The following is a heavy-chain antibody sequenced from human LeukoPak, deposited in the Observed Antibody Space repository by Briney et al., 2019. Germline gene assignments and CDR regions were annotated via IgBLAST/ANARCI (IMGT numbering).Heavy chain of an antibody. CDR1: DDSISGSYW. Sequence: PSETLSLTCAVSDDSISGSYWWSWVRQPPGKGLEWIGEIYHSGNTNYNPSFKSRVSISVEKSNNYFSLKLTSVTAADTAVYYCAREEHYYDRSDYSNWYFDLWGRDTLVTVSS. CDR3: AREEHYYDRSDYSNWYFDL. J-gene: IGHJ2*01. CDR2: IYHSGNT. V-gene: IGHV4-4*02. D-gene: IGHD3-22*01.